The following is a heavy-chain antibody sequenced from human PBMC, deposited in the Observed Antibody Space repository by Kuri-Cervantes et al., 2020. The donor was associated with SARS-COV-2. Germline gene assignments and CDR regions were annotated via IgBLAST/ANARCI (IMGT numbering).Heavy chain of an antibody. D-gene: IGHD3-3*01. V-gene: IGHV3-64*02. CDR1: GFTFSNYA. CDR2: ISSNGDST. CDR3: ARVSRSGYLDY. J-gene: IGHJ4*02. Sequence: GGSLRLSCAASGFTFSNYATYWVRQAPGKGLEYVSAISSNGDSTYYADSVKGRFTMSRDNSKNTLYLQMGSLRAEDMAVYYCARVSRSGYLDYWGQGTLVTVSS.